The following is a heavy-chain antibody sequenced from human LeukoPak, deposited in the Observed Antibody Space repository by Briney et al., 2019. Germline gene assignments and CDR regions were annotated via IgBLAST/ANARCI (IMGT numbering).Heavy chain of an antibody. Sequence: SCKASGYTFTGYYMHWVRQAPGKGLEWVAVISYDGSNKYYADSVKGRFTISRDNSKNTLYLQMNSLRAEDTAVYYCAKDRGGYDSNPRYYFDYWGQGTLVTVSS. V-gene: IGHV3-30*18. J-gene: IGHJ4*02. D-gene: IGHD3-22*01. CDR2: ISYDGSNK. CDR3: AKDRGGYDSNPRYYFDY. CDR1: GYTFTGYY.